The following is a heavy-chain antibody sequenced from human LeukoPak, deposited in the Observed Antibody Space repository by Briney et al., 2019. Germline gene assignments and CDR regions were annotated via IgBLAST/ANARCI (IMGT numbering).Heavy chain of an antibody. CDR1: GGSISSGSYY. Sequence: SETLSLTCTVSGGSISSGSYYWSWIRQPAGKGLEWIGRIYTSGSTNYNPSLKSRATISVDTSKNQFSLKLSSVTAADTAVYYCAREDIVVVPPARPLRPWGQGTLVTVSS. D-gene: IGHD2-2*01. CDR2: IYTSGST. CDR3: AREDIVVVPPARPLRP. V-gene: IGHV4-61*02. J-gene: IGHJ5*02.